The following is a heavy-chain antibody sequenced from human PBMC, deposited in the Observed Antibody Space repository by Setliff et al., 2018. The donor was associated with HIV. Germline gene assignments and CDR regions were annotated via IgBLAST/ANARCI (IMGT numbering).Heavy chain of an antibody. CDR3: AKANKIAVDAFDI. V-gene: IGHV3-30*07. J-gene: IGHJ3*02. CDR1: GFIFSSYA. Sequence: PGGSLRLSCAASGFIFSSYAMHWVRQAPGKGLEWVAVMSYDGNNKYYADSVKGRFTISRDNSKNTLYLQMNSLRAEDTAVYYCAKANKIAVDAFDIWGQGTMVT. CDR2: MSYDGNNK. D-gene: IGHD6-13*01.